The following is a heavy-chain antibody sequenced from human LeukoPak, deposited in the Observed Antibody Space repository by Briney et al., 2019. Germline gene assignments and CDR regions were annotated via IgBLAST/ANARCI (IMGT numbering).Heavy chain of an antibody. V-gene: IGHV4-4*07. J-gene: IGHJ4*02. D-gene: IGHD3-10*01. CDR3: AREGYYYGSGSQDILFDY. CDR1: GGSISSYY. Sequence: SETLSLTCTVSGGSISSYYWSWIRQPAGKGLEWIGRIYTSGSTNYNPSLKSRVTMSVDTSKNQFSLKLSSVTAADTAVYSCAREGYYYGSGSQDILFDYWGQGTLVTVSS. CDR2: IYTSGST.